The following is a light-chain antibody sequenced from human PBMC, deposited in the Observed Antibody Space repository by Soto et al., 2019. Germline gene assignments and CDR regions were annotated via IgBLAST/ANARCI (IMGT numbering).Light chain of an antibody. CDR1: SSDLGGYNF. CDR3: CSYTSSSAYV. Sequence: QSALTQPASVSGSPGQSITISCTGTSSDLGGYNFVSWYQHHPGTAPKLMIYQISNRPSGVANRFSGSKSGTAASLTISGLEAEDAADYCCCSYTSSSAYVFGTGTKLTVL. CDR2: QIS. V-gene: IGLV2-14*01. J-gene: IGLJ1*01.